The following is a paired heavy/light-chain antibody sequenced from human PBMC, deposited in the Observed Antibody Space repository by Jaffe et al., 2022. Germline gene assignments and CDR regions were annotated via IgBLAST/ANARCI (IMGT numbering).Heavy chain of an antibody. CDR1: GGSINTGTYY. J-gene: IGHJ5*02. CDR2: IYTLGST. Sequence: QVQLQESGPGLVKPSQTLSLRCTVSGGSINTGTYYWNWIRQPAGKGLEWIGRIYTLGSTNYNPSLKSRVTISMDTSKNQFSLKLSSVTAADTAVYYCARSFDYLWGSYRYSWFDPWGQGTLVTVSS. V-gene: IGHV4-61*02. D-gene: IGHD3-16*02. CDR3: ARSFDYLWGSYRYSWFDP.
Light chain of an antibody. CDR3: ASRDSSTNQHTV. CDR1: SLRNYY. CDR2: GKN. J-gene: IGLJ7*01. Sequence: SSEVTQDPAVSVALGQTVRITCQGDSLRNYYATWYQQKPGQAPVLVIYGKNKRPSGIPDRFSGSSSGNTASLTITGAQAEDEADYYCASRDSSTNQHTVFGGGTQLTVL. V-gene: IGLV3-19*01.